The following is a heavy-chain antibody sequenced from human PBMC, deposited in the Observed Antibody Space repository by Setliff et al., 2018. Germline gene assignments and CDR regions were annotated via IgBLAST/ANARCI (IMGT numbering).Heavy chain of an antibody. D-gene: IGHD3-10*01. Sequence: SVKVSCKASGGTFSSYVISWVREAPGQGLEWMGGIIPMFGTNYAQKLQGRVTITVDESTSTAYMELSSLGSEDTAVYYCAGGQPLVRNNYYYMDVWGKGTTVTVSS. CDR3: AGGQPLVRNNYYYMDV. CDR2: IIPMFGT. J-gene: IGHJ6*03. V-gene: IGHV1-69*01. CDR1: GGTFSSYV.